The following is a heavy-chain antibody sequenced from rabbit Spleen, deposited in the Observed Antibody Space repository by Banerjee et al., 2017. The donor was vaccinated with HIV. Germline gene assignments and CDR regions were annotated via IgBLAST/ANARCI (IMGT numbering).Heavy chain of an antibody. Sequence: QEQLVESGGGLVQPEGSLTLTCTASGVSFSSSSYLCWVRQAPGKGLEWIACIDAGSSGFTYDATWAKGRFTISKTSSTTVTLQMTRLTAADTATYFCARDLATVIGWNFASWGPGTLVTVS. CDR2: IDAGSSGFT. CDR3: ARDLATVIGWNFAS. CDR1: GVSFSSSSY. D-gene: IGHD4-1*01. J-gene: IGHJ4*01. V-gene: IGHV1S45*01.